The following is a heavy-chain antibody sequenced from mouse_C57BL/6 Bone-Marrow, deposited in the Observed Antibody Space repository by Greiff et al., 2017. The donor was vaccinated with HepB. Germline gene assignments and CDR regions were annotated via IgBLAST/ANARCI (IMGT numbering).Heavy chain of an antibody. V-gene: IGHV3-6*01. CDR1: GYSITSGYY. CDR3: ARDANYAMDY. CDR2: ISYDGSN. J-gene: IGHJ4*01. Sequence: DVQLQESGPGLVKPSQSLSLTCSVTGYSITSGYYWNWIRQFPGNKLEWMGYISYDGSNNYNPSLKNRISITRDTSKNQFFLKLNSVTTEDTATYYCARDANYAMDYWGQGTSVTVSS.